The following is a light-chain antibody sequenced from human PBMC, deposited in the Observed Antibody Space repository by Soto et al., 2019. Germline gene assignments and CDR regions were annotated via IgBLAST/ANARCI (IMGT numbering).Light chain of an antibody. Sequence: ESVLTQSPGTLSMSPGERATLSCRASQSVSSSYSAWYQQKPGQAPRLLIYGASRRATGIPDRFSGSGSGTDFTLTIRRLEPEDFAVYYCQQYGSSPFTFGPGTKVDIK. CDR3: QQYGSSPFT. J-gene: IGKJ3*01. CDR1: QSVSSSY. CDR2: GAS. V-gene: IGKV3-20*01.